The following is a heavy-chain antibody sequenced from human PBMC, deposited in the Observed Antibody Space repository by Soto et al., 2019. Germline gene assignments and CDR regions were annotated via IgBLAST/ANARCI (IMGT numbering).Heavy chain of an antibody. CDR2: ISSSSSYI. V-gene: IGHV3-21*01. J-gene: IGHJ4*02. CDR3: ARGKYYYDSSGPNDY. CDR1: GFTVRSYS. Sequence: GSLRLSCAASGFTVRSYSMNWVRQAPGKGLEWVSSISSSSSYIYYADSVKGRFTISRDNAKNSLYLQMNSLRAEDTAVYYCARGKYYYDSSGPNDYWGQGTLVTVSS. D-gene: IGHD3-22*01.